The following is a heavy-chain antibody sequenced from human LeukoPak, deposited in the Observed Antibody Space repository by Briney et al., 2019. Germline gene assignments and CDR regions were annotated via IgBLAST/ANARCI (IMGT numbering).Heavy chain of an antibody. CDR1: GGSISSYY. D-gene: IGHD6-19*01. CDR2: IYTSGST. V-gene: IGHV4-4*07. CDR3: ARDGPPEYSSGWYYFDY. J-gene: IGHJ4*02. Sequence: SETLSLTCTVSGGSISSYYWSWIRQPAGKGLEWIGRIYTSGSTNYNPSLKSRVTMSVDTSKNQFSLKLSSVTAADTAVYYCARDGPPEYSSGWYYFDYWGQGTLVTVSS.